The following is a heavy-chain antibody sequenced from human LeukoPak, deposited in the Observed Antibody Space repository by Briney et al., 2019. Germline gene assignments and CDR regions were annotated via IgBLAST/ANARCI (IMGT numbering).Heavy chain of an antibody. J-gene: IGHJ4*02. CDR2: FHNSGTS. CDR3: TRGAGWLIDY. Sequence: PSETLSLTCTVSDDSISDYYRGWIRQPPGKGLEWIGYFHNSGTSTYNPSLKSRVTISADTSKNQFSLKLNSLTTADTDVYYCTRGAGWLIDYWGQGILVTVSS. V-gene: IGHV4-59*01. D-gene: IGHD3-16*01. CDR1: DDSISDYY.